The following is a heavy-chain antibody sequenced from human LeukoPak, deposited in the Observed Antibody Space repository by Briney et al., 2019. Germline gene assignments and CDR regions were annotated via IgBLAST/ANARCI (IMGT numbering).Heavy chain of an antibody. CDR3: ARPIAGAGMHAFDI. J-gene: IGHJ3*02. V-gene: IGHV4-34*01. D-gene: IGHD6-13*01. CDR2: IYHSGST. Sequence: SETLSLTCGVYGGSFSAYYLSWIRQPPGKGLEWIWEIYHSGSTNYNPSLKSRVTISVDTSKNQFTLKLSSVTAADTAVYYCARPIAGAGMHAFDIWGQGTMVTVSS. CDR1: GGSFSAYY.